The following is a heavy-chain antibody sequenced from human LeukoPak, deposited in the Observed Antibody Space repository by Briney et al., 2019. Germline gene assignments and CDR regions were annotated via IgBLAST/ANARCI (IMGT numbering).Heavy chain of an antibody. V-gene: IGHV4-59*08. CDR2: IYYSGGT. CDR1: GGSISSYY. CDR3: ARHLTASNFPFDY. J-gene: IGHJ4*02. D-gene: IGHD2-21*02. Sequence: PSETLSLTCTVSGGSISSYYWSWIRQPPGKGLEWIGYIYYSGGTSYNPSLKSRVTISVDTSKNQFSLKLNSVTAADTAVYYCARHLTASNFPFDYWGQGTLVTVSS.